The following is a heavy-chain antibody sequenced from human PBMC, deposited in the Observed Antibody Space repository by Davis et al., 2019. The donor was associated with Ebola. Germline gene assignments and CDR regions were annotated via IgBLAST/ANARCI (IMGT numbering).Heavy chain of an antibody. D-gene: IGHD3-3*01. CDR3: ANLRGGIFGVVIGHFDY. Sequence: PGGSLRLSCAASGFTFSSYAMSWVRQAPGKGLEWVSAISGSGGSTYYADSVKGRFTISRDNSKNTLYLQMNSLRAEDTAVYYCANLRGGIFGVVIGHFDYWGQGTLVTVSS. CDR1: GFTFSSYA. J-gene: IGHJ4*02. V-gene: IGHV3-23*01. CDR2: ISGSGGST.